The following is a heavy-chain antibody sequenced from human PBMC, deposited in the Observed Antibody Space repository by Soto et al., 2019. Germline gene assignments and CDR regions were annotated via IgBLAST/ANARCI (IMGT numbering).Heavy chain of an antibody. V-gene: IGHV1-2*04. J-gene: IGHJ4*02. Sequence: ASVKVSCKASGYTFTGYYMHWVRQAPGQGLEWMGWINPNSGGTSYAQKFQGWVTMTRDTSISTAYMELSRLRSDDTAVYYCARGGIVVVPAPHLFYYWGQGTLVTGSA. CDR1: GYTFTGYY. D-gene: IGHD2-2*01. CDR2: INPNSGGT. CDR3: ARGGIVVVPAPHLFYY.